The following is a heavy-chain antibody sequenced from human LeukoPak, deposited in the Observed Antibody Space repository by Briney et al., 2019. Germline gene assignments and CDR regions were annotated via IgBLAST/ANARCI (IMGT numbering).Heavy chain of an antibody. CDR2: INHSGST. CDR3: ARRPDIVVVPAAMRGTFDI. V-gene: IGHV4-34*01. Sequence: SETLSLTCAVYGGSFSGYYWSWIRQPPGKGLEWIGEINHSGSTNYNPSLKSRVTISVDTSKNQFSLKLSSVTAADTAVYYCARRPDIVVVPAAMRGTFDIWGQGTMVTVSS. D-gene: IGHD2-2*01. CDR1: GGSFSGYY. J-gene: IGHJ3*02.